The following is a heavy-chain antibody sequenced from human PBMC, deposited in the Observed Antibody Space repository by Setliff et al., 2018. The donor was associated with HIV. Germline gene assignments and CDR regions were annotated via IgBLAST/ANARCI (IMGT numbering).Heavy chain of an antibody. V-gene: IGHV4-59*01. CDR2: AHHSGST. J-gene: IGHJ5*02. CDR3: ASAGPYCGDDCPYNWLTP. Sequence: KTSETLSLTCTVSSDSISSSYWTWIRQPPGQGLEWIGYAHHSGSTKYNASLRSRVTMSVDTSKNLFSLTLRSVTAADTAVYYCASAGPYCGDDCPYNWLTPWGQGTLVTVSS. CDR1: SDSISSSY. D-gene: IGHD2-21*02.